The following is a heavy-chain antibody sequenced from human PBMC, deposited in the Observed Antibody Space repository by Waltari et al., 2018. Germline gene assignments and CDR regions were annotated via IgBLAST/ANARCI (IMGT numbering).Heavy chain of an antibody. J-gene: IGHJ4*02. V-gene: IGHV4-4*02. CDR3: AGDRAIGLFFDY. CDR2: VHHSGRT. Sequence: WWSWVRQSQGKGLEWIGQVHHSGRTHYNPSLQSRVTISVDKSKNQFSLNLNSVTAADTAVYYCAGDRAIGLFFDYWGQGTLVTVSS. CDR1: W. D-gene: IGHD2-2*01.